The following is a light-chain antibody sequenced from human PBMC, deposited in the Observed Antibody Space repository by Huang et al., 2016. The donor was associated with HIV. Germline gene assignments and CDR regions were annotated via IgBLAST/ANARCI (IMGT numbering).Light chain of an antibody. CDR1: QDITKS. CDR2: AAS. V-gene: IGKV1-NL1*01. J-gene: IGKJ5*01. CDR3: QQYFNPLPIT. Sequence: DIQMTQSPSSLSASVGDRVTITCRASQDITKSLAWYQQKPGKAPNLLLYAASRLESGVPFRFRGSGSETIYTLTIDSLQPEDSAVYFCQQYFNPLPITFGQGTRLDIK.